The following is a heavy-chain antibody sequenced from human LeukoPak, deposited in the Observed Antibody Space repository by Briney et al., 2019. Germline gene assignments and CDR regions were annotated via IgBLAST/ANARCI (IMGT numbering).Heavy chain of an antibody. V-gene: IGHV6-1*01. CDR2: TYYRSKWFN. CDR1: GDSVSSNSAT. Sequence: SQTLSLTCAISGDSVSSNSATWNWLRQSPSRGLEWLVRTYYRSKWFNDYVVSVRSRITINPDTSKYQFSLQLNSVTPEDTAVYYCARRQGFDVFDIWGQGTMVTVSS. CDR3: ARRQGFDVFDI. J-gene: IGHJ3*02.